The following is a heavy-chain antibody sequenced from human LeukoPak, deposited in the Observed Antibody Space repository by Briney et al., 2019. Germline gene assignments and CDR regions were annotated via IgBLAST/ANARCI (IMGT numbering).Heavy chain of an antibody. Sequence: SETLSLTCAVYGGSFSGYYWSWIRQPPGKGLEWIGEINHSGSTNYNPSLKSRVTISVDTSKNQFSLKLSSVTAADTAVYYCARAVAGRDDAFDIWGQGTMVTVSS. CDR2: INHSGST. CDR1: GGSFSGYY. J-gene: IGHJ3*02. D-gene: IGHD6-19*01. CDR3: ARAVAGRDDAFDI. V-gene: IGHV4-34*01.